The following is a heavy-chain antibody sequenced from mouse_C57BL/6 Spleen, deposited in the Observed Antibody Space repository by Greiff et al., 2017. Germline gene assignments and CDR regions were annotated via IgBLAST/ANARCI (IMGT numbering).Heavy chain of an antibody. CDR2: IDPSDSYT. CDR1: GYTFTSYW. D-gene: IGHD2-3*01. J-gene: IGHJ4*01. Sequence: VQLQQPGAELVMPGASVKLSCKASGYTFTSYWMHWVKQRPGQGLEWIGEIDPSDSYTNYNQKFKGKSTLTVDKSSSTAYMQLSSLTSEDSAVYYCARRGDGYPSYAMDYWGQGTSVTVSS. V-gene: IGHV1-69*01. CDR3: ARRGDGYPSYAMDY.